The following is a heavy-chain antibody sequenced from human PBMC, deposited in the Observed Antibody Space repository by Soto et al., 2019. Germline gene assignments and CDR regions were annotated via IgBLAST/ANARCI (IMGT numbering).Heavy chain of an antibody. D-gene: IGHD6-13*01. J-gene: IGHJ4*02. CDR3: ARATPVFYYSSSWSLDY. CDR1: GGSISSYY. Sequence: SETLSLTCTVSGGSISSYYWSWIRQPPGRGLEWIGYISYSGSTNYNPSLKGRVTISVDTSKNQFSLKLSSVTAADTAVYYCARATPVFYYSSSWSLDYWGQGTLVTVS. V-gene: IGHV4-59*01. CDR2: ISYSGST.